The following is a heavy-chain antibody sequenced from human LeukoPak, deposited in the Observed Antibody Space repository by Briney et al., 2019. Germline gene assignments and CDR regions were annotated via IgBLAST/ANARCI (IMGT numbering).Heavy chain of an antibody. CDR3: ARDGRGRSSGWMYDY. CDR2: ISAYNGNT. V-gene: IGHV1-18*01. Sequence: EASVKVSCKASGYTFTSYGISWVRQAPGQGLEWMGWISAYNGNTNYAQKLQGRVTMTTDTSTSTAYMELRSLRSDDTAVYYCARDGRGRSSGWMYDYWGQGTLVTVSS. CDR1: GYTFTSYG. D-gene: IGHD6-19*01. J-gene: IGHJ4*02.